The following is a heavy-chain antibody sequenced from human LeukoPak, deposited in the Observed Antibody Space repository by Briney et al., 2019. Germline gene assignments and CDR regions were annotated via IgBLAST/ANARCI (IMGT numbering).Heavy chain of an antibody. D-gene: IGHD3-9*01. CDR2: IFYSGST. J-gene: IGHJ4*02. Sequence: SETLSLTCTVSGGSISSGDYSWSWIRQHPGKGLEWIGYIFYSGSTYYNPSLKSRLTISVDTSKNQFSLKLSSVTAADTAVYYCVKAHYDILTGYPDYFDYWGQGTLVTVSS. CDR3: VKAHYDILTGYPDYFDY. CDR1: GGSISSGDYS. V-gene: IGHV4-30-4*08.